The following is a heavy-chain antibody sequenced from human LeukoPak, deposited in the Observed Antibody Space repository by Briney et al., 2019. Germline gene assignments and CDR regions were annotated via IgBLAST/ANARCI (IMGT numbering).Heavy chain of an antibody. J-gene: IGHJ4*02. V-gene: IGHV3-73*01. CDR2: IRTKANSYAT. CDR1: GFTFSGSA. CDR3: TRHRPYYYDSSGIGGIDY. Sequence: GGSLKLSCAASGFTFSGSAMHWVRQASGKGLEWVGRIRTKANSYATAYAASVKGRFTISRDDSKNTAYLQMNSLKTEDTAVYYCTRHRPYYYDSSGIGGIDYWGQGTLVTVSS. D-gene: IGHD3-22*01.